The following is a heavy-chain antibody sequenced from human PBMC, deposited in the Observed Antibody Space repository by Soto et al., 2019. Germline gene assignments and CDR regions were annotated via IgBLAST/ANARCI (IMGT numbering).Heavy chain of an antibody. J-gene: IGHJ6*02. CDR2: ISYDGDDK. Sequence: QGQLVESGGGVVQPGKSLRLSCAGSGFRFSSYGMHWVRQPPGKGLEWVALISYDGDDKFYPDSVKGRFSISRDNSRDTLFLKMDGLKPDDTGVYYCTKEGRKWRPNPGYGMDVWGQGTTFTVSS. V-gene: IGHV3-30*18. CDR1: GFRFSSYG. D-gene: IGHD2-8*01. CDR3: TKEGRKWRPNPGYGMDV.